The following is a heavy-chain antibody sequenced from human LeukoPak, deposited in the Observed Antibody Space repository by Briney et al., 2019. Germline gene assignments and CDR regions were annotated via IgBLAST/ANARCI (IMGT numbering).Heavy chain of an antibody. CDR1: RFTFTNAW. V-gene: IGHV3-20*04. CDR2: INWNGGST. J-gene: IGHJ4*02. D-gene: IGHD3-16*01. Sequence: GGSLRLSCAASRFTFTNAWMSWVRQAPGKGLEWGLGINWNGGSTGHADSVKGRFTISRDNAKNSLYLQMNSLRAEDTALYYCARDLGKFEVATSGLGYWGQGTLVTVSS. CDR3: ARDLGKFEVATSGLGY.